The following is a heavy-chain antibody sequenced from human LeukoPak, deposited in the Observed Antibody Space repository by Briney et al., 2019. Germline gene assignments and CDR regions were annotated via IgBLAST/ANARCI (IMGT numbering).Heavy chain of an antibody. CDR2: IYSGGST. CDR3: AKSQLLWFGEDFDY. V-gene: IGHV3-66*01. CDR1: GFTVSSNY. D-gene: IGHD3-10*01. Sequence: GGSLRLSCAASGFTVSSNYMSWVRQAPGKGLEWVSVIYSGGSTYYAGSVKGRFTISRDNSKNTLYLQMNSLRAEDTAVYYCAKSQLLWFGEDFDYWGQGTLVTVSS. J-gene: IGHJ4*02.